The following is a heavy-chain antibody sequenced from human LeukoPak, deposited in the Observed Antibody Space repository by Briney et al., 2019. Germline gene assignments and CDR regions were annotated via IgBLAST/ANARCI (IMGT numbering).Heavy chain of an antibody. CDR2: INPSGGIT. Sequence: ASVTVSCTPSGYTVTSYYMHWVRQARGQGHEGMGIINPSGGITCYAQQFQVSLTMTRDTSTSTVYMELSSLRSEDTAVYYCARDSGEPLIRAFDIWGQGTMVTVSS. D-gene: IGHD1-14*01. CDR3: ARDSGEPLIRAFDI. J-gene: IGHJ3*02. CDR1: GYTVTSYY. V-gene: IGHV1-46*01.